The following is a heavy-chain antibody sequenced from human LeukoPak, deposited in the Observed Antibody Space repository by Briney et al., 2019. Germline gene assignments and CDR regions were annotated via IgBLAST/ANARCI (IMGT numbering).Heavy chain of an antibody. CDR3: ASTAGYFNY. V-gene: IGHV3-48*01. CDR1: GLTFRSYS. CDR2: ISSSSHTI. Sequence: PGGSLRLSCAASGLTFRSYSMNWVRQVPGKGLEWISYISSSSHTIYYEDSVRGRFTISRDNAKNSLHLQMNSLRAEDTGIYYCASTAGYFNYWGQGTQVTVSS. D-gene: IGHD3-22*01. J-gene: IGHJ4*02.